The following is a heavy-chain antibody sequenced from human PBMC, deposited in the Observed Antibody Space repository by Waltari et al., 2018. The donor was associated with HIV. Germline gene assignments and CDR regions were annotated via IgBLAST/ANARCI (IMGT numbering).Heavy chain of an antibody. Sequence: EVQLVESGGGLVQPGRSLRLSCAASGFFFHDYAMHWVRQAPVKGLEWVSGSSWNSGTIYYADSVRGRFTISRDNAKNSLYLQMNSLRAEDTAFYYCAKGGTVTTDYFNYWGQGTLVTVSS. V-gene: IGHV3-9*01. J-gene: IGHJ4*02. CDR3: AKGGTVTTDYFNY. CDR2: SSWNSGTI. CDR1: GFFFHDYA. D-gene: IGHD4-17*01.